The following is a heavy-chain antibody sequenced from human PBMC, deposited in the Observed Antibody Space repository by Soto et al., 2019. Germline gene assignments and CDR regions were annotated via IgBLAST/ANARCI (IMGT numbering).Heavy chain of an antibody. J-gene: IGHJ4*02. CDR2: IKSKGGGEAK. CDR1: GLKFSDAW. CDR3: AWDNRGRCRTDH. Sequence: EVQLVESGGGLVKPGDSLRLSCVVSGLKFSDAWMNWVRQAPGKGLEWVGRIKSKGGGEAKDYAEPVKGRFAISRDDSRNTLYLQMNSLKTEDTAVYCCAWDNRGRCRTDHWGQGTLVTVSS. V-gene: IGHV3-15*07. D-gene: IGHD1-26*01.